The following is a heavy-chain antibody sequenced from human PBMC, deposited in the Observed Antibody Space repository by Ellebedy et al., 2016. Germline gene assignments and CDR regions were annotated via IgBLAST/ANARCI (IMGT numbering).Heavy chain of an antibody. J-gene: IGHJ6*03. CDR3: SRLLRHGDSQYYYMDV. CDR1: GFTFSSYA. D-gene: IGHD3-22*01. CDR2: IKQDGSEK. Sequence: GGSLRLXXAASGFTFSSYAMSWVRQAPGKGLEWVANIKQDGSEKYYVDSVKGRFTISRDNAKNSLYLQMNSLRAEDTAVYYCSRLLRHGDSQYYYMDVWGKGTTVTVSS. V-gene: IGHV3-7*01.